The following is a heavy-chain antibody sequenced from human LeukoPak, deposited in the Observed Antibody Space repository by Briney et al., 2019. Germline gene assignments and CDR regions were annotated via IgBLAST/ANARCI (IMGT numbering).Heavy chain of an antibody. V-gene: IGHV3-7*03. CDR2: IKQDGSEK. CDR3: ARYGQLGD. CDR1: GFTFSSHW. D-gene: IGHD6-6*01. Sequence: GGSLRLSCAASGFTFSSHWMSWVRQAPGKGLEWVAHIKQDGSEKYYVDSVKGRFTMSRDNAKNSLYLQMNSLRVEDTAVYYCARYGQLGDWGQGTLVTVSS. J-gene: IGHJ4*02.